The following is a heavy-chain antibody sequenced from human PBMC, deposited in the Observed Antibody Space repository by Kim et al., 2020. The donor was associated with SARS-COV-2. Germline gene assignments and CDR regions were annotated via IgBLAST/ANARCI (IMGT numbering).Heavy chain of an antibody. CDR3: ARDVGGGYEQWLDPPN. J-gene: IGHJ4*02. D-gene: IGHD6-19*01. Sequence: GGSLRLSCAASGFTFSSYSMNWVRQAPGKGLEWVSSISSSSSYIYYADSVKGRFTISRDNAKNSLYLQMNSLRAEDTAVYYCARDVGGGYEQWLDPPNWGQGTLVTVSS. CDR2: ISSSSSYI. V-gene: IGHV3-21*01. CDR1: GFTFSSYS.